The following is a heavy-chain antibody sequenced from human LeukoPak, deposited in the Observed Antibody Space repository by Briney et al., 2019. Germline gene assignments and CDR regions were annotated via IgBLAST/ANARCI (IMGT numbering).Heavy chain of an antibody. CDR1: VVSFTGDY. CDR2: ISHSGST. Sequence: SETLSLTCAVYVVSFTGDYWSWIRQPPGKGLEWIGEISHSGSTNYNPSLKSPGTVSLDTSKNQITLQLSSVNAADTAVYYCARTNSDGSGTYYKNHYYGMDVGGKGTTVTVSS. D-gene: IGHD3-10*01. V-gene: IGHV4-34*01. J-gene: IGHJ6*04. CDR3: ARTNSDGSGTYYKNHYYGMDV.